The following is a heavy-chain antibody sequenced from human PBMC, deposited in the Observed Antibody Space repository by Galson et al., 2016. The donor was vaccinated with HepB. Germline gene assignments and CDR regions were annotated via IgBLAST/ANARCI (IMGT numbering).Heavy chain of an antibody. J-gene: IGHJ5*02. CDR3: ATLGSWFGGVT. D-gene: IGHD3-10*01. CDR1: GFTFSSYG. Sequence: SLRLSCAASGFTFSSYGMHWVRQAPGKGLEWVAVISYDGSNKYYADSVKGRFTISRDNSKNTLYLQMNSLRAEDTAVYYCATLGSWFGGVTWGQGTLVTVSS. CDR2: ISYDGSNK. V-gene: IGHV3-30*03.